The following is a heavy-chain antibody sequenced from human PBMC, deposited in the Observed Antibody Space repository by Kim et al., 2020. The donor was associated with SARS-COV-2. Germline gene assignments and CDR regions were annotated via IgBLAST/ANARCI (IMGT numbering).Heavy chain of an antibody. CDR3: SRQLFGSQRPLDD. D-gene: IGHD1-26*01. V-gene: IGHV3-49*02. Sequence: AASVKGRFTISRDDSKSIAYLQMNSLKTEDTAVYYCSRQLFGSQRPLDDWGQGTLVTVSS. J-gene: IGHJ4*02.